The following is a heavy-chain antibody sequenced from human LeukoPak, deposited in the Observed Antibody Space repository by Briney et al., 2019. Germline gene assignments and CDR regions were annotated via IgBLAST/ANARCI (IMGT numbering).Heavy chain of an antibody. V-gene: IGHV4-31*03. CDR3: ARVTDYYDSSGSVDY. CDR1: GGSISSGGYY. Sequence: SETLSLTCTVSGGSISSGGYYWSWIRQHPGKGLEWIGYIYYSGSTYYNPSLKSRVTISVDTSKNQFSLKLSSVTAADTAVYYCARVTDYYDSSGSVDYWGQGTLVTVSS. J-gene: IGHJ4*02. CDR2: IYYSGST. D-gene: IGHD3-22*01.